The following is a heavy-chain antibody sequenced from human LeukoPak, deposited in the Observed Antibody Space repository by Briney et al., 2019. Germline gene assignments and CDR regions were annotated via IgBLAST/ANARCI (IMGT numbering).Heavy chain of an antibody. J-gene: IGHJ6*03. Sequence: GGSLRLSCAASGFTFSSYAMSWVRQAPGKGLEWVSAISGSGAGTYCADSVKGRFTISRDNSKNTLYLQMNSLRAEDTAVYYCAKGRSGLCSYHYMHVWGRETAVSVPS. CDR3: AKGRSGLCSYHYMHV. CDR1: GFTFSSYA. V-gene: IGHV3-23*01. CDR2: ISGSGAGT. D-gene: IGHD2-21*01.